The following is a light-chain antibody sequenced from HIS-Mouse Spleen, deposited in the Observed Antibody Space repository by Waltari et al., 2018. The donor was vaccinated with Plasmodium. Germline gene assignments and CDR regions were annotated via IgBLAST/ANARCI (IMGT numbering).Light chain of an antibody. CDR3: YSTDSSGNHRV. J-gene: IGLJ3*02. CDR1: ALPKKY. CDR2: EDS. Sequence: SYELTQPPSVSVSPGQTARITCLGDALPKKYAYWYQQKACQAPVLVIYEDSKRPSAIPERFSGSSSGTMATLTISGAQVEDEADYYCYSTDSSGNHRVFDGGTKLTVL. V-gene: IGLV3-10*01.